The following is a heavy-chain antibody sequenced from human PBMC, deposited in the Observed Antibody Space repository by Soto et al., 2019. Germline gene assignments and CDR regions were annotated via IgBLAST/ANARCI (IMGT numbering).Heavy chain of an antibody. Sequence: GGSLRLSCAASGFTFSDYYMSWIRQAPGKGLEWVSYISSSSSYTNYADSVKGRFTISRDNAKNSVYLQMNSLRAEDTALYYCARSTSYDTTHFDYWGQGTLVTVSS. CDR3: ARSTSYDTTHFDY. V-gene: IGHV3-11*03. D-gene: IGHD5-12*01. CDR1: GFTFSDYY. J-gene: IGHJ4*02. CDR2: ISSSSSYT.